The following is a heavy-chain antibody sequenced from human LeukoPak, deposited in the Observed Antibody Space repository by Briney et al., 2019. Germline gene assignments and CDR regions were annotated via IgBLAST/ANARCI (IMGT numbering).Heavy chain of an antibody. CDR2: INPNSGGT. V-gene: IGHV1-2*02. J-gene: IGHJ1*01. Sequence: PGGSLRLSCAASGFTFTGYYMHWVRQAPGQGPEWMGWINPNSGGTNYAQKFQGRVTMTRDTSISTAYMELSRLRSDDTAVYYCARDRYCSSTSCYTGEYFQHWGQGTLVTVSS. CDR1: GFTFTGYY. D-gene: IGHD2-2*02. CDR3: ARDRYCSSTSCYTGEYFQH.